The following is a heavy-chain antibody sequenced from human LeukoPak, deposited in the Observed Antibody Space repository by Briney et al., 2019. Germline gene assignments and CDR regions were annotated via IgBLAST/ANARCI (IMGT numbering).Heavy chain of an antibody. Sequence: SETLSLTCTVSGGSIGSYYWSWIRQPPGKGLEWIGYIYYSGSTDYNPSLRGRVTISLDTSKNQFSLKLSSVTAADTAVYYCARGGSRRPFDSWGQGTLVTVSS. CDR2: IYYSGST. J-gene: IGHJ4*02. CDR3: ARGGSRRPFDS. D-gene: IGHD5-12*01. V-gene: IGHV4-59*01. CDR1: GGSIGSYY.